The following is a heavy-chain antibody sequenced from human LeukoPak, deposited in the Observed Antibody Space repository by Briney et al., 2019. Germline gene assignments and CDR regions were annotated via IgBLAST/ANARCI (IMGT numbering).Heavy chain of an antibody. CDR2: ISHDGSDK. Sequence: PGGSLRLSCAASGFTFSSYGMHWVRQAPGKGLEWVALISHDGSDKGYADSVKGRFTISRDNSKNTLYLQMNSLRAEDTAVYYCAKDGDYYDILTGPAYYFDYWGQGTLVTVSS. J-gene: IGHJ4*02. D-gene: IGHD3-9*01. CDR3: AKDGDYYDILTGPAYYFDY. CDR1: GFTFSSYG. V-gene: IGHV3-30*18.